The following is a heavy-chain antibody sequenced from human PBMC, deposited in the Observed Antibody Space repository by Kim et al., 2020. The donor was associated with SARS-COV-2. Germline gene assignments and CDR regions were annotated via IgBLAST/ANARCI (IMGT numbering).Heavy chain of an antibody. CDR3: ARVSKDTVPKLINLVRGKEAPWYFDL. Sequence: SETLSLTCAVSGASFSDFSWTWIRQPPGKGLEWIGEIIPSGTTKYTPSLKSRVTMSVDTSKNQFSLRLSSVTAADTAVYYCARVSKDTVPKLINLVRGKEAPWYFDLWGRGTLVIVSS. J-gene: IGHJ2*01. CDR2: IIPSGTT. D-gene: IGHD3-10*01. V-gene: IGHV4-34*12. CDR1: GASFSDFS.